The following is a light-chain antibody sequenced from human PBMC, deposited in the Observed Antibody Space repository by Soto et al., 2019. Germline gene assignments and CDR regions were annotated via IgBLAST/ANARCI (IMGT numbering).Light chain of an antibody. CDR3: TSFAGSVIP. Sequence: QSVLTQPASVSGSPGQSITISCTGTSNNVGRYNLVSWYQQHPGKAPKLMIYEASKRPSGVSNRFSGSKSGNTAFLTVSGLQVEDEADYYCTSFAGSVIPFGTGTKLTVL. CDR2: EAS. V-gene: IGLV2-14*02. J-gene: IGLJ1*01. CDR1: SNNVGRYNL.